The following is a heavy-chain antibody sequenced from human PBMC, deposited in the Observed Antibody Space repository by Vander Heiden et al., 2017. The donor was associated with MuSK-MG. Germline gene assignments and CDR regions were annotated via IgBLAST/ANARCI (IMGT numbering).Heavy chain of an antibody. CDR2: IIPIFGTA. D-gene: IGHD4-17*01. V-gene: IGHV1-69*01. Sequence: QVQLVQSGAEVKKPGSSVKVSCKASGGTFSSYAISWVRQAPGQGLEWMGGIIPIFGTANYAQKCQGRVTITADESTSTAYMELSSLRSEDTAVYYCARGRQATVTTTRAVDNWFDPWGQGTLVTVSS. CDR1: GGTFSSYA. CDR3: ARGRQATVTTTRAVDNWFDP. J-gene: IGHJ5*02.